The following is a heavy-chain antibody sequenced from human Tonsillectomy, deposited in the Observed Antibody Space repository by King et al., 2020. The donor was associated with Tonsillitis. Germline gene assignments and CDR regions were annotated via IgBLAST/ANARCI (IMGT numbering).Heavy chain of an antibody. D-gene: IGHD1-1*01. J-gene: IGHJ6*02. CDR3: ARVEREEGMVV. V-gene: IGHV4-4*02. CDR1: GGSISSSKV. Sequence: QLQESGPGLVKPSGTLSLTCDVSGGSISSSKVWSWVRQSPGKGLEWIGEIYVGGNTYYIPSLRSRVTMSLDKSKNQFSLELGPVTAADTTVDYCARVEREEGMVVWGQGTTVTVSS. CDR2: IYVGGNT.